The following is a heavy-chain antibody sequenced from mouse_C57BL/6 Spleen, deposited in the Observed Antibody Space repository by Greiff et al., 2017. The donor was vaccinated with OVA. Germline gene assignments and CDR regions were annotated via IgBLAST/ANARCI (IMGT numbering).Heavy chain of an antibody. CDR1: GYAFSSYW. CDR2: ICPGDGAP. CDR3: ANYDSSCVGYYFDD. D-gene: IGHD1-1*01. V-gene: IGHV1-82*01. J-gene: IGHJ1*03. Sequence: VQLQQSGPELVKPGASVKISCKASGYAFSSYWMNWVKQRPGKGLEWIGWICPGDGAPNYNGKFKGKATLTADKSYSTAYLQISSLTSEDSAVYYCANYDSSCVGYYFDDWGTGTTVTVSS.